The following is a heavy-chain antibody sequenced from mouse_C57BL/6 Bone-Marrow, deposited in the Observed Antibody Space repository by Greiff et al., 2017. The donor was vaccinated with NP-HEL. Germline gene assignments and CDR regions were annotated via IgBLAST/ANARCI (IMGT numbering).Heavy chain of an antibody. D-gene: IGHD2-3*01. Sequence: EVKLMESGPGLVKPSQSLSLTCSVTGYSITSGYYWNWIRQFPGNKLEWMGYISYDGSNNYNPSLKNRISITRDTSKNQFFLKLNSVTTEDTATYYCARDGGTYDGYFWYFDVWGTGTTVTVSS. CDR2: ISYDGSN. CDR1: GYSITSGYY. CDR3: ARDGGTYDGYFWYFDV. V-gene: IGHV3-6*01. J-gene: IGHJ1*03.